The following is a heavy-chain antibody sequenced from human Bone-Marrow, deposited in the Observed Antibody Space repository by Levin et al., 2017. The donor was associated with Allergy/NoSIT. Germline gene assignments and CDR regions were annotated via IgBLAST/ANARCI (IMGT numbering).Heavy chain of an antibody. CDR2: ISCYNGKT. V-gene: IGHV1-18*01. J-gene: IGHJ6*02. D-gene: IGHD6-13*01. CDR3: ASQFYSIAAAPYYYGMDV. CDR1: GYTFTSFG. Sequence: GASVKVSCKASGYTFTSFGISWVRQAPGQGLEWMGWISCYNGKTNFAQKFQGRVTMTTDTSTSTAYMELRSLRSDDTAIYYCASQFYSIAAAPYYYGMDVWGQGTTVTVSS.